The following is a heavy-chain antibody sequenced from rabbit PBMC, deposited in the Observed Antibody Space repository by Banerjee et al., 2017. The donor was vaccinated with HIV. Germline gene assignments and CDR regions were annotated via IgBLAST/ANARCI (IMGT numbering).Heavy chain of an antibody. V-gene: IGHV1S43*01. D-gene: IGHD4-1*01. CDR2: IVTNSGST. CDR3: ARDLAGVIGWNFNL. Sequence: QEQLVESGGDLVKPEGSLTLTCTASGFSFSNKYVMCWVRQAPGKGLEWIACIVTNSGSTWYASWVNGRFTISRSTSLNTVYLKMTSLTAADTATYFCARDLAGVIGWNFNLWGPGTLVTVS. CDR1: GFSFSNKYV. J-gene: IGHJ4*01.